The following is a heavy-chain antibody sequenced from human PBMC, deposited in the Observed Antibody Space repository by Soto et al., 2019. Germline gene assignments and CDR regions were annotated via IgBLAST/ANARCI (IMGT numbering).Heavy chain of an antibody. CDR1: GFTFTTYA. CDR2: IWYDGSNR. V-gene: IGHV3-33*01. CDR3: ARDGAPGYYYYYDMDV. Sequence: QVQLVESGGGVVQPGTSLRLSCAASGFTFTTYALHWVRQAPGKGLEWVALIWYDGSNRYYADSVKGRFTISRDNSKNTLYLQMNSLSPEDTALYYFARDGAPGYYYYYDMDVWGKGTTVTVSS. J-gene: IGHJ6*03.